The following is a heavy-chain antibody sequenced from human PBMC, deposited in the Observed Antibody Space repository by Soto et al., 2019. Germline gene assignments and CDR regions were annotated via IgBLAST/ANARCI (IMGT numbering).Heavy chain of an antibody. Sequence: GGSLRLSCAASGFTFSSYAMHWVRQAPGKGLEWVAVISYDGSNKYYADSVKGRFTISRDNSKNTLYLQMNSLRAEDTAVYYCARDRGQPYYYDSSGYYYGMDVWGQGPRSPSP. V-gene: IGHV3-30-3*01. CDR1: GFTFSSYA. D-gene: IGHD3-22*01. CDR3: ARDRGQPYYYDSSGYYYGMDV. CDR2: ISYDGSNK. J-gene: IGHJ6*02.